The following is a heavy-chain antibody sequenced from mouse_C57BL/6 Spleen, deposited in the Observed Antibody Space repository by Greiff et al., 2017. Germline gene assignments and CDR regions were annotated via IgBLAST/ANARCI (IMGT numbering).Heavy chain of an antibody. V-gene: IGHV1-19*01. CDR1: GYTFTDYY. CDR2: INPYNGGT. Sequence: EVQLQQSGPVLVKPGASVKMSCKASGYTFTDYYMNWVKQSHGKSLEWIGVINPYNGGTSYNQKFKGKATLTVDKSSSTAYMELNSLTSEDSAVYYCAREELSRPGVYFDYWGQGTTLTVSS. J-gene: IGHJ2*01. D-gene: IGHD2-12*01. CDR3: AREELSRPGVYFDY.